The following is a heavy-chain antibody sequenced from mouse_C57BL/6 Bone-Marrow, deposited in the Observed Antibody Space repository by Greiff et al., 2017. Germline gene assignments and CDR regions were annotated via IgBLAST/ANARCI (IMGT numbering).Heavy chain of an antibody. CDR1: GFTFSDYG. V-gene: IGHV5-17*01. CDR3: ARGGLPWFAY. D-gene: IGHD2-4*01. J-gene: IGHJ3*01. Sequence: VQLQQSGGGLVKPGGSLKLSCAASGFTFSDYGMHWVRQAPEKGLEWGAYISSGSSTIYYADTVKGRFTISRDNAKNTLFLQMTSLRSEDTAMYYCARGGLPWFAYWGQGTLVTVSA. CDR2: ISSGSSTI.